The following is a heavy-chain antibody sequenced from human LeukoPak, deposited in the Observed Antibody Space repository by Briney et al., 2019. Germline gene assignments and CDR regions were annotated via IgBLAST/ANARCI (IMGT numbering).Heavy chain of an antibody. CDR1: GFTFSSYA. CDR3: ARLLLGPRTFDN. V-gene: IGHV3-23*01. Sequence: GRSLRLSCAASGFTFSSYAMSWVRQAPGKGLEWVSAVSGSAASTYYADSVKGRFTISRDNSKNTLYLQMNSLRAEDTAVFYCARLLLGPRTFDNWGQGTLVTVSS. D-gene: IGHD1-14*01. CDR2: VSGSAAST. J-gene: IGHJ4*02.